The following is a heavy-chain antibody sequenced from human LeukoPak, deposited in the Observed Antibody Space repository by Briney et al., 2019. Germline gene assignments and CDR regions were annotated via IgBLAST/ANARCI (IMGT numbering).Heavy chain of an antibody. CDR2: INPSGGST. CDR3: ARARTGLNAFDP. J-gene: IGHJ5*02. CDR1: GYTFTSNY. V-gene: IGHV1-46*01. Sequence: ASVKVSCKASGYTFTSNYIHWVRQAPGQGLEWMGIINPSGGSTSYAQKFQGRVTMTRDTSTSTVYMELSSLRSEDTAVYYCARARTGLNAFDPWGQGTLVTVSS. D-gene: IGHD1-14*01.